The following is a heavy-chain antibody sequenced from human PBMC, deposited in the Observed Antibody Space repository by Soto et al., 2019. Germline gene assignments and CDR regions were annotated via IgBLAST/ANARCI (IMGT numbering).Heavy chain of an antibody. J-gene: IGHJ4*02. CDR1: GSIFSSYG. Sequence: PGGSLRLSCAVSGSIFSSYGMHWVRQAPGKGLEWVAVTSYDGRNNNYADSVRGRFTISRDNSKSTLYLQMNSLRREDTAVYYCARFSTSCLWALDYWGQGALVTVSS. D-gene: IGHD2-2*01. CDR2: TSYDGRNN. CDR3: ARFSTSCLWALDY. V-gene: IGHV3-30*03.